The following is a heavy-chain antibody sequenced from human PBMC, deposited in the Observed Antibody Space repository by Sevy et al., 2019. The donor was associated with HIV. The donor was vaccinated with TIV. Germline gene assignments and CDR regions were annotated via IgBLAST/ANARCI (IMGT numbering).Heavy chain of an antibody. CDR3: AKDRWGGGSPYYLDD. D-gene: IGHD2-15*01. J-gene: IGHJ4*02. Sequence: GGSLRLSCAASRFTFDDYAMHWVRQPPGKGLEWVSGISWNRNIIGYAESVKGRFNISRDNARNSLFLQMDILMAEDTALSYCAKDRWGGGSPYYLDDWGQGTLVTVSS. CDR1: RFTFDDYA. V-gene: IGHV3-9*01. CDR2: ISWNRNII.